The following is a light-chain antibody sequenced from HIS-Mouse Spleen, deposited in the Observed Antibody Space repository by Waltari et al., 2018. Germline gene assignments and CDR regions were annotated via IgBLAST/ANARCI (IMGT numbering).Light chain of an antibody. CDR1: QGISSY. Sequence: DIQLTQSPSFLSASVGDRVTITCRASQGISSYLAWYQQKPGKAPKLLIYAASAMQSGVPSRFSGSGSGTEFTLTISCLQPEDFATYYCQQLNSYPPTFGQGTKVEI. CDR2: AAS. CDR3: QQLNSYPPT. J-gene: IGKJ1*01. V-gene: IGKV1-9*01.